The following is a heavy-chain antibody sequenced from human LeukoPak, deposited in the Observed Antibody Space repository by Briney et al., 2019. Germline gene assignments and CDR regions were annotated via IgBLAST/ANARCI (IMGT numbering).Heavy chain of an antibody. J-gene: IGHJ4*02. CDR3: TTGGGRYCGGDCSFDY. CDR1: GFTFRNAW. D-gene: IGHD2-21*02. V-gene: IGHV3-15*01. Sequence: GGSLRLSCAASGFTFRNAWMSWVRQAPGKGLEWVGRIKSKTNGGTIDYAAPVKGRFTISRDDSENTLYLQMNSLQSEDTAVYYCTTGGGRYCGGDCSFDYWGQGSLVTVSS. CDR2: IKSKTNGGTI.